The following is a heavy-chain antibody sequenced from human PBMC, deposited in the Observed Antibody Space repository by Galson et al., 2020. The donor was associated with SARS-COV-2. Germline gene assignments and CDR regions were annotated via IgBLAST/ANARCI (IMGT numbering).Heavy chain of an antibody. D-gene: IGHD7-27*01. CDR3: AKDGGETNWGRSPRGGWYFDL. Sequence: GGSLRLSCAASGFTFSSYAMSWVRQAPGKGLEWVSAISGSGGSTYYADSVKGRFTISRDNSKNMLYLQMNSLRAEDTAVYYCAKDGGETNWGRSPRGGWYFDLWGRGTLVTVSS. CDR1: GFTFSSYA. J-gene: IGHJ2*01. CDR2: ISGSGGST. V-gene: IGHV3-23*01.